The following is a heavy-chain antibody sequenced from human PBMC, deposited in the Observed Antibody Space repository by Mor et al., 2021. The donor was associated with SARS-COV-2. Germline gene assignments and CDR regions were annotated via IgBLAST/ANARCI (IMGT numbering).Heavy chain of an antibody. J-gene: IGHJ4*02. CDR3: ASTILRDYYGSGSYYRVY. V-gene: IGHV4-30-2*04. D-gene: IGHD3-10*01. Sequence: GKGLEWVANMHHSGSTFYNPSLKSRVTISVDTSKNQLSLKLTSVIAADTAVYYCASTILRDYYGSGSYYRVYWGQGTLV. CDR2: MHHSGST.